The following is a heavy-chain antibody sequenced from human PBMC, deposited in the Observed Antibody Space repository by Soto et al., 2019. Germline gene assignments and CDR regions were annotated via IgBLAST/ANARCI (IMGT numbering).Heavy chain of an antibody. J-gene: IGHJ6*02. CDR3: ARRPVVTLRYYYYYGMDV. CDR2: INPNSGGT. CDR1: GYTFTGYY. Sequence: ASVKVSCKASGYTFTGYYMHWVRQAPGQGLEWMGWINPNSGGTNYAQKFQGRVTMTTDTSISTAYMELSRLRSEDTAVYYCARRPVVTLRYYYYYGMDVWGQGTTVTVSS. D-gene: IGHD2-21*02. V-gene: IGHV1-2*02.